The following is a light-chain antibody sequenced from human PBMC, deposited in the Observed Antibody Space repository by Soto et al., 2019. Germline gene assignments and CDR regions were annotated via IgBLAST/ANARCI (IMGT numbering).Light chain of an antibody. CDR1: ESVSDY. Sequence: EIVLTQSPATLSLSPGERATLSCRASESVSDYIAWYQQKPGQPPRLVIYDTSKRATGVPARFSGSGSGTDFTLAISSLEPEDFAVYYCQQRTNWLTFGGGTKVEIK. J-gene: IGKJ4*01. CDR3: QQRTNWLT. CDR2: DTS. V-gene: IGKV3-11*01.